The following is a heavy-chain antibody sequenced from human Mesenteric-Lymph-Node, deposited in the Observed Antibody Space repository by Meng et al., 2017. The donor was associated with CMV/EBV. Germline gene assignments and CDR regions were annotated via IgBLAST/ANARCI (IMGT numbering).Heavy chain of an antibody. J-gene: IGHJ4*02. CDR1: GGSFSGYY. V-gene: IGHV4-34*01. CDR2: INHSGST. D-gene: IGHD4-23*01. CDR3: ARHQRWLKSEGGFNY. Sequence: QVPLQQWGAGLLKPSEPLSLTCAVYGGSFSGYYWSWIRQPPGKGLEWIGEINHSGSTNYNPSLKSRVTISVDTSKNQFSLKLSSVTAADTAVYYCARHQRWLKSEGGFNYWGQGTLVTVSS.